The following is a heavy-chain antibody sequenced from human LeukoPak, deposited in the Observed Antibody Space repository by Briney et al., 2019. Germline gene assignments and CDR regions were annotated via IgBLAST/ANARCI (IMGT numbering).Heavy chain of an antibody. J-gene: IGHJ4*02. CDR1: GFTFSNAW. CDR2: IKSKTDGGTT. V-gene: IGHV3-15*01. CDR3: TIQYYDILTGYSI. Sequence: GGSLRLSCAASGFTFSNAWMSWVRQAPGKGLEWVGRIKSKTDGGTTDYAAPVKGRFTISRDDSKNTLYLQMNSLKTEDTAVYYCTIQYYDILTGYSIWGQGTLVTVSS. D-gene: IGHD3-9*01.